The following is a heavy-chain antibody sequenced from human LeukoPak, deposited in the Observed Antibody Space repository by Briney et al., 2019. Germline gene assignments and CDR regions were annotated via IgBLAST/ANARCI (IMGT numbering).Heavy chain of an antibody. V-gene: IGHV3-7*05. CDR3: ARGGSYYGY. Sequence: PGGSLRLSCAASGFTFSHYWMSWVRQAPGKGLEWVAKIQQDGSEIYYVDSVKGRFTISTDNAKTSLYLQMNSLRAEDTAVYYCARGGSYYGYWGQGTLVTVSS. J-gene: IGHJ4*02. CDR1: GFTFSHYW. CDR2: IQQDGSEI. D-gene: IGHD3-10*01.